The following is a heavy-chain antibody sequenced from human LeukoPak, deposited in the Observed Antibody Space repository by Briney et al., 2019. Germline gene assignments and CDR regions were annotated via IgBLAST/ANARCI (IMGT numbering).Heavy chain of an antibody. Sequence: GGSLRLSCAASGFTFSSYAMSWVRQAPGKGLEWVSAISGSGGSTYYADSVKGRFTISRDNSKNTLYLQMNSLRAEDTAVYYCAKEVEGITMIVVASGYFDYWGQGTLVTVSS. J-gene: IGHJ4*02. D-gene: IGHD3-22*01. CDR1: GFTFSSYA. V-gene: IGHV3-23*01. CDR2: ISGSGGST. CDR3: AKEVEGITMIVVASGYFDY.